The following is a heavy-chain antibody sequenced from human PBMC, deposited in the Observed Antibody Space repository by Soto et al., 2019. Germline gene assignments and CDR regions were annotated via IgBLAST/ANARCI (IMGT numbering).Heavy chain of an antibody. CDR3: SRAFLPDAMRGMWAAFDI. Sequence: GESLRLPCAASGFTFSTYDMHWVRQAAGKGLEWVSAIGTAGDTYYPGSVKGRFTISRENAKNSLYLQMNSLRAGDTAVYYCSRAFLPDAMRGMWAAFDIWGQGNIVTVSS. J-gene: IGHJ3*02. D-gene: IGHD2-2*01. V-gene: IGHV3-13*01. CDR2: IGTAGDT. CDR1: GFTFSTYD.